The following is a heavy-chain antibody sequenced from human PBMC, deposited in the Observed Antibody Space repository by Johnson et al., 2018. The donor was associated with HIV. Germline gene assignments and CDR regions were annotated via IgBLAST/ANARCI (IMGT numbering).Heavy chain of an antibody. Sequence: QVQLVESGGGVVQPGTSLRLSCAASGFTFRTYAMHLVRQAPGKGLEWVAVISYDGSNKYYADPVKGRFTISRDNSKNTLYLQMNSLRAEETAVYYWAREYSSLSQGAFDIWGQGTMVTVSS. CDR2: ISYDGSNK. CDR1: GFTFRTYA. V-gene: IGHV3-30*04. D-gene: IGHD6-6*01. CDR3: AREYSSLSQGAFDI. J-gene: IGHJ3*02.